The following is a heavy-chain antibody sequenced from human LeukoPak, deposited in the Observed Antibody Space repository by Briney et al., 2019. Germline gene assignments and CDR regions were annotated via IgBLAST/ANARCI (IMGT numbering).Heavy chain of an antibody. CDR2: INPNSGGT. CDR1: GYTFTGYY. V-gene: IGHV1-2*02. J-gene: IGHJ2*01. D-gene: IGHD4-17*01. CDR3: ARDNLHRNDYGDYWPWYFDL. Sequence: GASVKVSCKASGYTFTGYYMHWVRQAPGQGLEWMGWINPNSGGTNYAQKFQGRVTMTRDTSISTAYMELSRLRSDDTAVYYCARDNLHRNDYGDYWPWYFDLWGRGTPVTVSS.